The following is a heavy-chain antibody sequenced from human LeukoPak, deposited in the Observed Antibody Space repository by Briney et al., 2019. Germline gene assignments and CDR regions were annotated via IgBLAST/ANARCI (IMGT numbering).Heavy chain of an antibody. D-gene: IGHD1/OR15-1a*01. CDR1: GGAINGYF. CDR3: ARGTTASDLDGTAH. CDR2: IYYSGST. Sequence: PSETLSLTCTVSGGAINGYFWTWIRQPPEKELEWIGYIYYSGSTNYNPSLKSRVTISVDTSKNQFSLKLSSVTAADTAVYYCARGTTASDLDGTAHWGQGTLVTVSS. J-gene: IGHJ4*02. V-gene: IGHV4-59*01.